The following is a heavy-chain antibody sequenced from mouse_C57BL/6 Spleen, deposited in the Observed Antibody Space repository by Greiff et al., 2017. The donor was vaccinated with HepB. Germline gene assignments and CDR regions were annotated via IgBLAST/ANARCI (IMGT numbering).Heavy chain of an antibody. J-gene: IGHJ2*01. V-gene: IGHV1-64*01. CDR2: IHPNSGST. D-gene: IGHD1-1*01. CDR3: ARPYYGSSYDYFDY. CDR1: GYTFTSYW. Sequence: QVQLQQPEAELVKPGASVKLSCKASGYTFTSYWMHWVKQRPGQGLEWIGMIHPNSGSTNYNEKFKSKATLTVDKSSSTAYMQLSSLTSEDSAVYYCARPYYGSSYDYFDYWGQGTTLTVSS.